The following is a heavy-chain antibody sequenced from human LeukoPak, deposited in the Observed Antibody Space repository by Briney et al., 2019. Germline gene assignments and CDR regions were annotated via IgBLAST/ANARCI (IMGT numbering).Heavy chain of an antibody. J-gene: IGHJ3*02. CDR2: ISWNSGDL. CDR3: ARGSGDRAFDI. V-gene: IGHV3-9*03. Sequence: GGSLRLSCAASGFTFENSAMHWVRHAPGKGLEWVSGISWNSGDLIYADSVKGRFTISRDNAKNSLYLQMNSLRLEDMALYYCARGSGDRAFDIWGQGTMVTVSS. D-gene: IGHD3-10*01. CDR1: GFTFENSA.